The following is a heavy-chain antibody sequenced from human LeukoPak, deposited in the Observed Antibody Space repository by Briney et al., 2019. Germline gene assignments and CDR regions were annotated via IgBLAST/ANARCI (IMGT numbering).Heavy chain of an antibody. Sequence: SETLSLTCTVSGGSISTYYWSWIRQPPGKGLEWIGSIYYSGSTYYNPSLKSRVTISVDTSKNQFSLKLSSVTAADTAVYYCASLRYCSGGSCYYMDVWGKGTTVTISS. J-gene: IGHJ6*03. V-gene: IGHV4-39*01. CDR1: GGSISTYY. CDR3: ASLRYCSGGSCYYMDV. CDR2: IYYSGST. D-gene: IGHD2-15*01.